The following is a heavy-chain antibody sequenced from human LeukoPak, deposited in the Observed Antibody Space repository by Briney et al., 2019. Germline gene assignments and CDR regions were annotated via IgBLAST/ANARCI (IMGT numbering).Heavy chain of an antibody. CDR1: GFTFSRYW. CDR3: ASANDYDSSGYFHY. Sequence: GGSLRLSCAASGFTFSRYWMHWVRQAPGKGLVWVSRISSDGSSTGYADSVKGRFTISRDNAKNTLYLQMNSLRAEDTAVYYCASANDYDSSGYFHYWGQGTVVTVSS. J-gene: IGHJ4*02. CDR2: ISSDGSST. V-gene: IGHV3-74*01. D-gene: IGHD3-22*01.